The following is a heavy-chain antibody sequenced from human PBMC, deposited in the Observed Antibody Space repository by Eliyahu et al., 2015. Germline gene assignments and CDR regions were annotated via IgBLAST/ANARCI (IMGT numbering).Heavy chain of an antibody. V-gene: IGHV4-34*02. J-gene: IGHJ4*02. CDR1: GGSFSGYF. Sequence: QVQLQQWGAGLLKPSETLSLTCAVYGGSFSGYFWXWIRQPPGKGLXWIGEIXHNGVPTSNPSLRGRVTMSVDTSKNQFLLTLSSMTAADTAVYYCARGTGYTLLTGFFSYLDHWGQGTLVTASS. CDR3: ARGTGYTLLTGFFSYLDH. D-gene: IGHD3-9*01. CDR2: IXHNGVP.